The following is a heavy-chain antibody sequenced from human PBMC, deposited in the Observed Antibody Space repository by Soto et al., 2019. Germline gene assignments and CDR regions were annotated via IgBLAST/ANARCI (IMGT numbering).Heavy chain of an antibody. CDR2: IVVGSGNT. D-gene: IGHD3-10*01. J-gene: IGHJ6*02. Sequence: AASVKVSCKASGFTFTSSAVQWVRQARRQRLEWIGWIVVGSGNTNYAQKFQERVTITRDMSTSTAYMELSSLRSEDTAVYYCAAPTMVRGVIITYYYYYGMDVWGQGXTVTVSS. CDR3: AAPTMVRGVIITYYYYYGMDV. CDR1: GFTFTSSA. V-gene: IGHV1-58*01.